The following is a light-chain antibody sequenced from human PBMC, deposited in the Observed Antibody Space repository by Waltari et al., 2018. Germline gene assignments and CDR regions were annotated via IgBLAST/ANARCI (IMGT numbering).Light chain of an antibody. V-gene: IGKV1-12*01. CDR3: QQVNSLPGT. CDR2: DAS. Sequence: DIQMTQSPSSVSASVGARVTLTCRASQGIASRLAWYQQKPGKAPKLLIYDASSLHNGVPSSVIGSGSGTDFTLTIRGLQHEDFATHYCQQVNSLPGTFGQGTTVDVK. CDR1: QGIASR. J-gene: IGKJ1*01.